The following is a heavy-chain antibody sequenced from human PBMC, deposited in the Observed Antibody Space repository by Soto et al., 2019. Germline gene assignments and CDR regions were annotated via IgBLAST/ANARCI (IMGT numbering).Heavy chain of an antibody. CDR2: IYYSGST. Sequence: PENLSVRSTVSAGSLSRYHWSWIRQPPGKGLEWIGYIYYSGSTNYNPSLKSRVTISVDTSKNQFSLKLSSVTAADTAVYYCARVWGGAFDILVQGTMVT. J-gene: IGHJ3*02. CDR1: AGSLSRYH. D-gene: IGHD3-10*01. V-gene: IGHV4-59*01. CDR3: ARVWGGAFDI.